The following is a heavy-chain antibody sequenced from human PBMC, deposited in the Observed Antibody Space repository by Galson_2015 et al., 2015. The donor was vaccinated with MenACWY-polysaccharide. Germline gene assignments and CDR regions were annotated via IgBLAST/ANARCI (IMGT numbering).Heavy chain of an antibody. J-gene: IGHJ4*02. CDR3: ARTGYYYDSSQIDY. D-gene: IGHD3-22*01. CDR1: GDSVSSNSAA. V-gene: IGHV6-1*01. Sequence: CAISGDSVSSNSAAWNWIRQSPSRGLEWLGRTYYRSKWYNDYAVSVKSRITINPDTSKNQFSLQLNSVTPEDTAVYYCARTGYYYDSSQIDYWGQGTLVTVSS. CDR2: TYYRSKWYN.